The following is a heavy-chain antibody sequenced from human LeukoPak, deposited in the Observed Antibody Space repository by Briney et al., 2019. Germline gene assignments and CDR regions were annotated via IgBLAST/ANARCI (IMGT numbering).Heavy chain of an antibody. J-gene: IGHJ6*03. CDR2: IYYSGST. V-gene: IGHV4-61*05. CDR3: ARQSIQYSPYMDV. CDR1: GGSICSSSYY. Sequence: SETLSLTCTVSGGSICSSSYYWGWIRQPPGKGLEWIGYIYYSGSTNYNPSLKSRVTISVDTSKNQFSLKLSSVTAADTAVYYCARQSIQYSPYMDVWGKGTTVTVSS. D-gene: IGHD6-6*01.